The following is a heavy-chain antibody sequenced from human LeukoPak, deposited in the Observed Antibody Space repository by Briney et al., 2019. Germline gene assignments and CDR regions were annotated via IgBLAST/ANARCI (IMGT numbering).Heavy chain of an antibody. J-gene: IGHJ4*02. V-gene: IGHV1-69*13. CDR2: IIPIFGTA. D-gene: IGHD2-21*02. CDR1: GGTFSNYA. Sequence: SVKVSCKASGGTFSNYAISWVRQAPGQGLEWMGGIIPIFGTANYAQKFQGRVTITADESTSTAYMELSSLRSEDTAVYYCARGGWVTQNFDYWGQGTLVTVSS. CDR3: ARGGWVTQNFDY.